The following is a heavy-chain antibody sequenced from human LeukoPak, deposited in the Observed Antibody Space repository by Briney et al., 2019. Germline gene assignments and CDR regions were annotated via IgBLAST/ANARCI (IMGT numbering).Heavy chain of an antibody. CDR3: ARGGDSGSYYLSHFDY. J-gene: IGHJ4*02. CDR1: GGSFSGYY. Sequence: SETLSLTCAVYGGSFSGYYWSWIRQPPGKGLEWIGEINHSGNTNYNPSLKSRVTISVDTSKNQFSLKLSSVTAADTAVYYCARGGDSGSYYLSHFDYWGQGTLVTVSS. CDR2: INHSGNT. D-gene: IGHD1-26*01. V-gene: IGHV4-34*01.